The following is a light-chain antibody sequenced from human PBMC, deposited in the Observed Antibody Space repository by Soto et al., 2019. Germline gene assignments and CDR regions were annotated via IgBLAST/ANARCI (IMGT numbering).Light chain of an antibody. Sequence: DIQMTQSPSTLSASVGDRVTITCRASQSIRNWLAWYQHKPGKAPKLLIYEASSLASGVPSRFSGSGSGTEFTLTISSLQPDDFATYYCQQYNSLITFGQGTRLEIK. CDR2: EAS. J-gene: IGKJ5*01. V-gene: IGKV1-5*03. CDR1: QSIRNW. CDR3: QQYNSLIT.